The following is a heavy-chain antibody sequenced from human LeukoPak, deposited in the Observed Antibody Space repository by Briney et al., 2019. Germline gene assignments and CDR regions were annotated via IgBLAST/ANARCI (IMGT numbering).Heavy chain of an antibody. CDR1: GFTVSSNY. Sequence: GGSLRLSCAASGFTVSSNYMSWVRQAPGKGLEWVSVIYSGGSTYYADSVKGRFTISRDNSKNTLYLQMNSLRAEDTAVYYCAKDQKGYYYDSSGYSPFDYWGQGTLVTVSS. CDR3: AKDQKGYYYDSSGYSPFDY. D-gene: IGHD3-22*01. J-gene: IGHJ4*02. V-gene: IGHV3-66*02. CDR2: IYSGGST.